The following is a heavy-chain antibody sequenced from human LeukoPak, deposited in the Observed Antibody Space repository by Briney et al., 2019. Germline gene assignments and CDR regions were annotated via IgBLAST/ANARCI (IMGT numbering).Heavy chain of an antibody. V-gene: IGHV1-46*01. J-gene: IGHJ4*02. Sequence: ASVKVSCKASGYTFTSYYMHWVRQAPGQGLEWMGIINPSGGSTSYAQKFQGRVTMTRGTSTSTVYMELSSLRSEDTAVYYCAREGDDYGDYRYFDYWGQGTLVTVSS. CDR2: INPSGGST. CDR3: AREGDDYGDYRYFDY. D-gene: IGHD4-17*01. CDR1: GYTFTSYY.